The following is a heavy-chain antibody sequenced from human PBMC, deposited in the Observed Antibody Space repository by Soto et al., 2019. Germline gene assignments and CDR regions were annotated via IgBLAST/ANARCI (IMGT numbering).Heavy chain of an antibody. CDR1: GYSFTSYW. Sequence: PGESLKISCKGSGYSFTSYWISWVRRMPGKGLEWMGRIDPSDSYTNYSPSFQGHVTISADKSISTAYLQWSSLKASDTAMYYCARHARYCSGGSCHTYYGMDVWGQGTTVTVSS. CDR3: ARHARYCSGGSCHTYYGMDV. V-gene: IGHV5-10-1*01. D-gene: IGHD2-15*01. J-gene: IGHJ6*02. CDR2: IDPSDSYT.